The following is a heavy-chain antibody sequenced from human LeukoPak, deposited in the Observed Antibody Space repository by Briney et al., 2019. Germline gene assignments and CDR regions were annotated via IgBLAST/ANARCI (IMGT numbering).Heavy chain of an antibody. CDR1: GFTFSSYS. CDR3: ARSGIRGVVVTS. Sequence: PGGSLRLSCAASGFTFSSYSMNWVRQAPGKGLEWVSSISSSSSYIYYADSVKGRFTISRDNAKNSLYLQMNSLRAEDTAVYYCARSGIRGVVVTSWGQGTLVAVSS. D-gene: IGHD3-10*01. J-gene: IGHJ5*02. V-gene: IGHV3-21*01. CDR2: ISSSSSYI.